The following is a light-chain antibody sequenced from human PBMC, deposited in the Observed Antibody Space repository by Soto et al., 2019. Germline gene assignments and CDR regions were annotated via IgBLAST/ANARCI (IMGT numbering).Light chain of an antibody. Sequence: EIVLTQSPATLSLSPGERATLSCRTSQTIRGLLNWYQQRPGQAPRLLIYDTSNRATDIPARFSGSGSGTDFILTISRLEPEDCAVYYCQLFGRSPTFGPGTKVHIK. CDR1: QTIRGL. CDR3: QLFGRSPT. J-gene: IGKJ3*01. V-gene: IGKV3-11*01. CDR2: DTS.